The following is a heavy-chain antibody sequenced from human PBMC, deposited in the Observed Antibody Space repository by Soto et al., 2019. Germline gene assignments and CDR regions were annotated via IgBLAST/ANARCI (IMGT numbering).Heavy chain of an antibody. CDR2: ISYDGSNK. D-gene: IGHD3-10*01. V-gene: IGHV3-30*18. J-gene: IGHJ6*02. CDR3: AKEVSRTNPFGARHQLHKYYYYYYGMDV. Sequence: PGGSLRLSCAASGFTFSSYGMHWVRQAPGKGLEWVAVISYDGSNKYYADSVKGRFTISRDNSKNTLYLQMNSLRAEDTAVYYCAKEVSRTNPFGARHQLHKYYYYYYGMDVWGQGTTVTVSS. CDR1: GFTFSSYG.